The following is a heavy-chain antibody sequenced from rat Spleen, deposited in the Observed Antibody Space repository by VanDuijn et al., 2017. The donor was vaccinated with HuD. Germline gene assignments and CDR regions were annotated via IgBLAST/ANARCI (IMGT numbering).Heavy chain of an antibody. CDR1: GFSLTSYT. J-gene: IGHJ2*01. CDR3: TRDTMGIKGGYYFDY. Sequence: QVQLKESGPGLVQPSETLSLTCTVSGFSLTSYTVTWVRQPSGKGPVWMGRRWYDGDTAYNSALKSRLSISRDTSKNQVFLKRNSLQTDDTGTYYCTRDTMGIKGGYYFDYWGQGVMVTVSS. D-gene: IGHD1-9*01. CDR2: RWYDGDT. V-gene: IGHV2-63*01.